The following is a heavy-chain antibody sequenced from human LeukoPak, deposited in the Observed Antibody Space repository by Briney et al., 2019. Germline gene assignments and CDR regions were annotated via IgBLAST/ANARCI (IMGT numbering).Heavy chain of an antibody. Sequence: GASVKVSCKASGGTFSSYAISWVRRAPGQGLEWMGGIIPIFGTANYAQKFQGRVTITTDESTSTAYMELSSLRSEDTAVYYCAREARGYYDSSGYYSLDYWGQGTLVTVSS. CDR3: AREARGYYDSSGYYSLDY. D-gene: IGHD3-22*01. CDR1: GGTFSSYA. V-gene: IGHV1-69*05. J-gene: IGHJ4*02. CDR2: IIPIFGTA.